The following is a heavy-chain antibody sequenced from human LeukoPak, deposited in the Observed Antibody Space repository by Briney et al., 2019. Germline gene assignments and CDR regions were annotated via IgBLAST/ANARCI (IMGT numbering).Heavy chain of an antibody. CDR1: GSAFRGYY. J-gene: IGHJ4*02. Sequence: ASVKVSCKASGSAFRGYYIHWVRQAPGQGLEWMAWINPQSGGTKYVQKFQGRVTVTRDTSLTTAYMDLKRLTSVDTAVYFCARAVVITSGGIIGDYFDSWGQGTLVTVPS. D-gene: IGHD3-16*02. V-gene: IGHV1-2*02. CDR3: ARAVVITSGGIIGDYFDS. CDR2: INPQSGGT.